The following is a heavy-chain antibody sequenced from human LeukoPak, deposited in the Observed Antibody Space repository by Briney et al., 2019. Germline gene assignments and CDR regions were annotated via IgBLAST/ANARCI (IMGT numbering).Heavy chain of an antibody. CDR3: ARRFYYDSSGYSGNFDY. CDR1: GYSFTSYW. J-gene: IGHJ4*02. V-gene: IGHV5-51*01. CDR2: IYPGDSDT. Sequence: GESLKISCKGSGYSFTSYWIGWVRQMPGKGLEWMGIIYPGDSDTRYSPSFQGQVTISAEKSISTAYLQWSSLKASDTAMYYCARRFYYDSSGYSGNFDYWGQGTLVTVSS. D-gene: IGHD3-22*01.